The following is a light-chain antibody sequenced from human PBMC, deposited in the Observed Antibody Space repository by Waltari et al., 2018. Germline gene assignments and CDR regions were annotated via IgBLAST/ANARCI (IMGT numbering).Light chain of an antibody. J-gene: IGLJ3*02. CDR3: SSFTSSSTWV. CDR2: DVN. CDR1: SSDVDGYNY. V-gene: IGLV2-14*03. Sequence: QSALTQPASVSGSPGQSITISCTGTSSDVDGYNYASGYQQHPGKAPKLMIYDVNNRPSGVSNRFSGSKSGNTASLTISGLQAEDEADYYCSSFTSSSTWVFGGGTKLTVL.